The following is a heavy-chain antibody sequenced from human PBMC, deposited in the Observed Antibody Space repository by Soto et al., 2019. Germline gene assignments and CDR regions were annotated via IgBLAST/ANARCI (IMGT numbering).Heavy chain of an antibody. J-gene: IGHJ5*02. V-gene: IGHV1-8*02. CDR3: ARGSALYYDFWSGYSLNWFDP. CDR1: GYTFTSYD. D-gene: IGHD3-3*01. CDR2: MNPNSGNT. Sequence: GASVKVSCKASGYTFTSYDINWVRQDTGQGLEWMGWMNPNSGNTGYAQKFQGRVTMTRNTSISTAYMELSSLRSEDTAVYYCARGSALYYDFWSGYSLNWFDPWGQGTLVTVSS.